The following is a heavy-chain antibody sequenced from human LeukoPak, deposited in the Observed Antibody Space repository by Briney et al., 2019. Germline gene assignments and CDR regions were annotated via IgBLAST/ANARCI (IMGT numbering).Heavy chain of an antibody. CDR3: ARDVAVVAASLYYFDQ. CDR1: GGSISSGGYY. Sequence: SETLTLTCTVSGGSISSGGYYWSWIRQPPGKGLEWIGYIFHTGNTYYNPSLKSRVTISVDKTKNQFSLKLSSVTAADTAVYYCARDVAVVAASLYYFDQWGQGTLVTVSS. D-gene: IGHD2-15*01. V-gene: IGHV4-30-2*01. J-gene: IGHJ4*02. CDR2: IFHTGNT.